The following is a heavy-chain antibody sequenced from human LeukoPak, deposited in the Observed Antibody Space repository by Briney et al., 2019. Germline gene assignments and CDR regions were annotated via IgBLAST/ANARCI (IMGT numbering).Heavy chain of an antibody. CDR1: GYTFTSYG. J-gene: IGHJ6*02. CDR2: ISACNGNT. CDR3: ARGHDFWSIFYYYYGMDV. Sequence: ASVTVSCTASGYTFTSYGISWVRQAPGQGLEWMGWISACNGNTNYAQKLQGRVTMTTDTSTSTAYMELRSLRSDDTAVYYCARGHDFWSIFYYYYGMDVWGQGTTVTVSS. D-gene: IGHD3-3*01. V-gene: IGHV1-18*01.